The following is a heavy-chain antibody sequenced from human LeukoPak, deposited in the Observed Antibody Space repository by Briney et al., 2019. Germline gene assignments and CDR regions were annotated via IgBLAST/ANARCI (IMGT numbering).Heavy chain of an antibody. Sequence: SVKVSCKASGGTFSSYAISWVRQAPGQGLEWMGGIIPIFGTANYAQKFQGRVTITADESTSTAYMELSRLRSDDTAVYYCARDQGNLVVPAVTVGWGQGTLVTVSS. J-gene: IGHJ4*02. CDR3: ARDQGNLVVPAVTVG. CDR2: IIPIFGTA. V-gene: IGHV1-69*13. D-gene: IGHD2-2*01. CDR1: GGTFSSYA.